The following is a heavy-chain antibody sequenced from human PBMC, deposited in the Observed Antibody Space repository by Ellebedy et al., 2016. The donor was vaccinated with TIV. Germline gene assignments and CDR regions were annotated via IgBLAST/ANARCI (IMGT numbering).Heavy chain of an antibody. J-gene: IGHJ3*02. D-gene: IGHD5-18*01. Sequence: GESPKISCKASGSNFNVNWIGWVRQMPGKDPEWMGITRPGESVISPSFQGQVTISADKSISTTYIQWSSLKASDTAMYYCAKGCSYGQDAFDIWGQGTMVTVSS. CDR2: TRPGESVI. CDR3: AKGCSYGQDAFDI. V-gene: IGHV5-51*06. CDR1: GSNFNVNW.